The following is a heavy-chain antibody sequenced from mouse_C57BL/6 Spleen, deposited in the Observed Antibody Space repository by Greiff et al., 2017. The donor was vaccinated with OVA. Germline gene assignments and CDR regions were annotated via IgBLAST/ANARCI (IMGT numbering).Heavy chain of an antibody. Sequence: VQLQQPGAELVKPGASVKMSCKASGYTFTSYWITWVKQRPGQGLEWIGDIYPGSGSTNYNEKFKSKATLTVDTSSSTAYMQRSSLTSEDSAVYYCARGNYGYFEVWGTGTTVTVSS. D-gene: IGHD2-1*01. CDR2: IYPGSGST. CDR3: ARGNYGYFEV. J-gene: IGHJ1*03. CDR1: GYTFTSYW. V-gene: IGHV1-55*01.